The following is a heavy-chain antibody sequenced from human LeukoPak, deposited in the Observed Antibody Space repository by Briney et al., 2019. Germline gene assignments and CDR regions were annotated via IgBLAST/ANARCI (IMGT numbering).Heavy chain of an antibody. J-gene: IGHJ5*02. D-gene: IGHD3-9*01. CDR3: ARANCDILTGYLEGNWFDP. Sequence: SVKVSCKASGYTFTGYYMHWVRQAPGQGLEWMGRINPNSGGTNYAQKFQGRVTMTRDTSISTAYMELSRLRSDDTAVYYCARANCDILTGYLEGNWFDPWGQGTLVTVSS. CDR1: GYTFTGYY. V-gene: IGHV1-2*06. CDR2: INPNSGGT.